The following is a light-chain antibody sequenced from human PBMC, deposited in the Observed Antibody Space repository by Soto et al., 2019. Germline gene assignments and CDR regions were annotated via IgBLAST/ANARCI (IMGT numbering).Light chain of an antibody. J-gene: IGLJ3*02. CDR3: CTYAGSYLWV. CDR2: DVS. Sequence: QSALTQPRSVSGSPGQSVTISCTGTSSDIGSYNYVSWYQQHPGKAPKLMIYDVSKRPSGVPDRFSGSKSGNTASLTISGLQTEDEAAYYCCTYAGSYLWVFGGGTKVT. CDR1: SSDIGSYNY. V-gene: IGLV2-11*01.